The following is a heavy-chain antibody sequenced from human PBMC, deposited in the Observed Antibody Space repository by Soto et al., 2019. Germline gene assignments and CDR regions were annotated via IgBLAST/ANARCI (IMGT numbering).Heavy chain of an antibody. CDR3: ARDRFGRSLAVAATTAYYYYGMDV. CDR2: MSDSADSA. J-gene: IGHJ6*02. CDR1: GFTFRIYA. Sequence: PGGALRLSCAASGFTFRIYAMSWVRQVPGKGLEWVSTMSDSADSAYYADSVKGRFTISRDNSKNTLYLQMNSLRAEDTAVYYCARDRFGRSLAVAATTAYYYYGMDVWGQGTTVTVSS. V-gene: IGHV3-23*01. D-gene: IGHD2-15*01.